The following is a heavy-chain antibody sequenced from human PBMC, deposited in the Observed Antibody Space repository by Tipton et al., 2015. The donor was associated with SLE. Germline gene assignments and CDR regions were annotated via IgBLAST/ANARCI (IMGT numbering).Heavy chain of an antibody. CDR3: TRGGRGDGANPFDP. CDR2: IDYRDIT. J-gene: IGHJ5*02. V-gene: IGHV4-59*02. Sequence: TLSLTCTVSGGSVSSNYWSWIRHPPGKGLEWIGYIDYRDITNYNPSLKSRVTMSIDTSKNQFSLKLSSVTAADTAVYYCTRGGRGDGANPFDPWGQGTLVTVSS. D-gene: IGHD4/OR15-4a*01. CDR1: GGSVSSNY.